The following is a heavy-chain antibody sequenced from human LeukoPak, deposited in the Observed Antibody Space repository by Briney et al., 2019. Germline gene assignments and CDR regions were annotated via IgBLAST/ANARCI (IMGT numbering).Heavy chain of an antibody. CDR3: AKAGRRYSSSSHFDY. V-gene: IGHV3-23*01. D-gene: IGHD6-6*01. CDR1: GFTFSSYA. CDR2: ISGSGGST. Sequence: PGGSLRLSCAASGFTFSSYAMSWVRQAPGKGLEWVSAISGSGGSTYYADSVKGRFTISRDNSKNTLYLQMNSLRAEDTAVYYCAKAGRRYSSSSHFDYWGQGTLVTVSS. J-gene: IGHJ4*02.